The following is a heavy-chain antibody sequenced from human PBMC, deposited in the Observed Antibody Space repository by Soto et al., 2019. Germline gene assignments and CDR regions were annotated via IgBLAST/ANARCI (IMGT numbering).Heavy chain of an antibody. V-gene: IGHV4-31*03. Sequence: SETLSLTCTVSGGSISSGGYYWSWIRQHPGKGLEWIGYIYYSGSTYYNPSLKSRVTISVDTSKNQFSLKLSSVTAADTAVYYCARDRVHRLKNYYYMDVWGKGTTVTVSS. CDR2: IYYSGST. CDR1: GGSISSGGYY. J-gene: IGHJ6*03. D-gene: IGHD2-21*02. CDR3: ARDRVHRLKNYYYMDV.